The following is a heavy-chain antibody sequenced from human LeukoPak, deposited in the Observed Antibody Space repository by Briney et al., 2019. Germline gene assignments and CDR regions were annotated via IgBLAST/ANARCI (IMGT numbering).Heavy chain of an antibody. CDR2: ISASGGST. D-gene: IGHD3-10*02. CDR3: AKYVSAKGPPYALDV. Sequence: AGGSLRLSCAASEFTFSNYAMQWARQAPGNGLEWVSGISASGGSTCYAETVKGRFTISRDTSKNTLYLQMNSLRAEDTAVYYCAKYVSAKGPPYALDVWGQGTTVTVSS. CDR1: EFTFSNYA. J-gene: IGHJ6*02. V-gene: IGHV3-23*01.